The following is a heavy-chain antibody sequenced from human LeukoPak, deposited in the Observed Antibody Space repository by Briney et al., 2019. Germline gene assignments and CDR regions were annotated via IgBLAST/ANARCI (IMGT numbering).Heavy chain of an antibody. J-gene: IGHJ4*02. D-gene: IGHD2-21*01. CDR1: GFTLSDYS. V-gene: IGHV3-48*02. CDR3: ARERVIAAAGDGFDS. Sequence: GGSLRLSCAASGFTLSDYSMNWVRQAPGKGLEWVSYISSSSTTIFYADSVKGRFTISRDNAKNSLFLQMNGLRDEDTALYYCARERVIAAAGDGFDSWGQGTLVTVSS. CDR2: ISSSSTTI.